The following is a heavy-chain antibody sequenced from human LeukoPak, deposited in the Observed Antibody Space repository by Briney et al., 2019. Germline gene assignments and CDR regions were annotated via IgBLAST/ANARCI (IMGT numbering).Heavy chain of an antibody. CDR1: GGTFSSYA. Sequence: ASVKVTCKASGGTFSSYAISWVRQAPGQGLEWMGGIIPIFGTANYAQKFQGRVTITADESTSTAYMELSSLKSEDTAVYYCAKEGSNGDFDYWGQGTLVTVSS. J-gene: IGHJ4*02. D-gene: IGHD1-26*01. CDR2: IIPIFGTA. V-gene: IGHV1-69*13. CDR3: AKEGSNGDFDY.